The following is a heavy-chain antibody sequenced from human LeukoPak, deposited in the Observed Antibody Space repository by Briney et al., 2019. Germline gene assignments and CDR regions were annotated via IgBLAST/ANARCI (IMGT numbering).Heavy chain of an antibody. V-gene: IGHV4-59*01. CDR2: ISYSGST. D-gene: IGHD3-10*01. CDR1: GGSMHGYY. J-gene: IGHJ4*02. Sequence: SETLSLTCTVSGGSMHGYYWSWIRQPPGKELKCIGYISYSGSTTHNPSLRSRGTISVDTSKNQFSLRLTSVTAADTAVHYCARGVLIAEFLFDYWGQGALVTVSS. CDR3: ARGVLIAEFLFDY.